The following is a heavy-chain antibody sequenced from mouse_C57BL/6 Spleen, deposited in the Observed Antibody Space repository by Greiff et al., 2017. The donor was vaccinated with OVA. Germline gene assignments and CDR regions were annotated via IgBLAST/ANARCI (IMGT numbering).Heavy chain of an antibody. CDR2: ISYDGCN. CDR3: AREEGDYGSSPFAY. V-gene: IGHV3-6*01. D-gene: IGHD1-1*01. Sequence: EVKLQESGPGLVKPSQSLSLTCSVTGYSITSGYYWNWIRQFPGNKLEWMGYISYDGCNNYNPSLKNRISITRDTSKNQFFLKLNSVTTEDTATYYCAREEGDYGSSPFAYWGQGTLVTVSA. J-gene: IGHJ3*01. CDR1: GYSITSGYY.